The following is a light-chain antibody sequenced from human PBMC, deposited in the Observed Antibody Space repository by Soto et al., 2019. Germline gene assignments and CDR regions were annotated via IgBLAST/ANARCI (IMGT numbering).Light chain of an antibody. CDR2: GAS. CDR3: QHYKYWPTKT. Sequence: DIQMTQSPSSLSASLGDRVTITCRSSQSINNYLSWYQQKPGKAHNLMIFGASTLQSGVPSRFSGSGSGTDFTLTISSLQSEDFAVYYCQHYKYWPTKTFCQGTKVDIK. CDR1: QSINNY. J-gene: IGKJ1*01. V-gene: IGKV1-39*01.